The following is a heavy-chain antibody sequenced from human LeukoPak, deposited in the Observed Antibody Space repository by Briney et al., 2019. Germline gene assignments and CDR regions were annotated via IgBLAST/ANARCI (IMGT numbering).Heavy chain of an antibody. J-gene: IGHJ4*02. CDR1: GFTFSSYA. CDR2: ISYDGSNK. CDR3: ARDHGYFYYFDY. Sequence: GGSLRLSCAASGFTFSSYAMHWVRQAPGKGLEWVAVISYDGSNKYYADSVKGRFTISRDNSKNTLYLQMNSLRAEDTAVYYCARDHGYFYYFDYWGQGTLVTVSS. V-gene: IGHV3-30-3*01. D-gene: IGHD5-18*01.